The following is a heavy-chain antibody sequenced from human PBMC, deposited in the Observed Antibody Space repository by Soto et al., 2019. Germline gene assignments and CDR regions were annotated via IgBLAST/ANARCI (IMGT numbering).Heavy chain of an antibody. D-gene: IGHD4-17*01. J-gene: IGHJ4*02. CDR2: IGTAGDT. CDR3: ARAQDYGDRTFFDY. Sequence: GGSLRLSCAASGFTFSSYDMHWVRQATGKGLEWVSAIGTAGDTYYPGSVKGRFTISRENAKNSLYLQMNSLRAGDTAVYYCARAQDYGDRTFFDYWGQGTLVTVSS. V-gene: IGHV3-13*01. CDR1: GFTFSSYD.